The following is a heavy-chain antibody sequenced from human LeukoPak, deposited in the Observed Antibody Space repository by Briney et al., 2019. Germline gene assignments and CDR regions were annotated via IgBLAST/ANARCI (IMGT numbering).Heavy chain of an antibody. V-gene: IGHV1-18*01. J-gene: IGHJ3*02. D-gene: IGHD2-15*01. CDR2: ISAYYGNT. CDR1: GYIFTSYG. Sequence: ASVHVSCMASGYIFTSYGLSWLRQAPGQGLEWMGWISAYYGNTNYAQKLQGRVTITTDTSTSTVYMELRSLRADHTAVYYCARDLGGLSAFDICGQGAMVTVSS. CDR3: ARDLGGLSAFDI.